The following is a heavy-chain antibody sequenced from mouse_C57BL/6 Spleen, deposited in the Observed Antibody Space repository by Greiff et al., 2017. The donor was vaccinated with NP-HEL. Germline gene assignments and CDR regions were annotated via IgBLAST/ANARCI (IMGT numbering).Heavy chain of an antibody. V-gene: IGHV5-4*01. CDR3: ARDGTFDY. D-gene: IGHD4-1*01. CDR2: ISDGGSYT. Sequence: EVQRVESGGGLVKPGGSLKLSCAASGFTFSSYAMSWVRQTPEKRLEWVATISDGGSYTYYPDNVKGRFTISRDNAKNNLYLQMSHLKSEDTAMYYCARDGTFDYWGQSTTLTVSS. CDR1: GFTFSSYA. J-gene: IGHJ2*01.